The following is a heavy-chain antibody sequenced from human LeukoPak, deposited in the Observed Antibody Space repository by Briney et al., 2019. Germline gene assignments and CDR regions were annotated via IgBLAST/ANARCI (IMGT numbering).Heavy chain of an antibody. CDR1: GYMFTNYW. V-gene: IGHV5-51*01. J-gene: IGHJ4*02. Sequence: GESLKISCKGSGYMFTNYWIGWVRQMPGKGLEWMGIVYSGDSDARYSPSFQGQVTISADKSISTAYLQWSSLKASDTAMYYCARQDYYDSSPFDYWGQGTLVTVSS. D-gene: IGHD3-22*01. CDR2: VYSGDSDA. CDR3: ARQDYYDSSPFDY.